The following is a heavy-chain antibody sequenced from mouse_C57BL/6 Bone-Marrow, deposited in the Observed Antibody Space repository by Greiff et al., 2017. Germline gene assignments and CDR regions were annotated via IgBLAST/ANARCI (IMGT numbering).Heavy chain of an antibody. J-gene: IGHJ2*01. D-gene: IGHD2-1*01. V-gene: IGHV1-55*01. CDR3: ARIYYGNCVFDY. CDR1: GYTFTSYW. Sequence: QVQLQQPGAELVKPGASVKMSCKASGYTFTSYWITWVKQRPGQGLEWIGDIYPGSGSTNYNEKFKSKATLTVDTSSSTAYMQLSSLTSEDSAVYYGARIYYGNCVFDYWGQGTTLTVSS. CDR2: IYPGSGST.